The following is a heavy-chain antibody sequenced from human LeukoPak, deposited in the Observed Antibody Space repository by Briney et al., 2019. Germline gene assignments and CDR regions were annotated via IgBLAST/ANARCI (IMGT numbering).Heavy chain of an antibody. D-gene: IGHD3-9*01. V-gene: IGHV2-5*02. CDR1: GFSLSTSGVG. J-gene: IGHJ5*02. CDR3: AHRQVDYGILTGYYLVGSWFDP. Sequence: SGPTLVNPTQTLTLTCTFSGFSLSTSGVGVGWIRQPPGKALEWLALIYWDDNKRYSPSLKSRLTITKDTSKNQVVLTMTNMDPVDTATYYCAHRQVDYGILTGYYLVGSWFDPWGQGTLVTVSS. CDR2: IYWDDNK.